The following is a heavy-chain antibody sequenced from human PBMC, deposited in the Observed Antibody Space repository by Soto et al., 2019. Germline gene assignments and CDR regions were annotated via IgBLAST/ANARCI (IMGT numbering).Heavy chain of an antibody. CDR3: ARERGPIRRHIVVVTATRNNAFDI. J-gene: IGHJ3*02. D-gene: IGHD2-21*02. CDR2: IYHSGST. Sequence: QVQLQESGPGLVKPSGTLSLTCAVSGGSISSSNWWSWVRQPPGKGLEWIGEIYHSGSTNYNPSLKSRVTISVDKSKNQFSLKLSSVTAADTAVYYCARERGPIRRHIVVVTATRNNAFDIWGQGTMVTVSS. V-gene: IGHV4-4*02. CDR1: GGSISSSNW.